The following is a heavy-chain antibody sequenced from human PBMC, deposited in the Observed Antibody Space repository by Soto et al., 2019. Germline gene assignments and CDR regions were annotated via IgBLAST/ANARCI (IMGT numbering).Heavy chain of an antibody. D-gene: IGHD3-10*01. CDR3: TTVQEPYYYGSGRGYGMDV. J-gene: IGHJ6*02. V-gene: IGHV3-15*01. CDR2: IKSKTDGGTT. Sequence: PGGSLRLSCAASGFTFSNAWMSWVRQAPGKGLEWVGRIKSKTDGGTTDYAAPVKGRFTISRDDSKNTLYLQMNSLKTEDTAVYYCTTVQEPYYYGSGRGYGMDVWGQGTTVTVSS. CDR1: GFTFSNAW.